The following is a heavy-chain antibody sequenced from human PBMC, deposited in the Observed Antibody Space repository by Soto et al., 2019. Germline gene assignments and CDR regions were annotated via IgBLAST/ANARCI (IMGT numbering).Heavy chain of an antibody. J-gene: IGHJ6*03. Sequence: GGSLRLSCAASGFTFSSYSTNWVRQAPGKGLEWVSSISSSSSYIYYADSVKGRFTISRDNAKNSLYLQMNSLRAEDTAVYYCARAHDGDYNYYYMDVWGKGTTVTVSS. CDR1: GFTFSSYS. V-gene: IGHV3-21*01. CDR3: ARAHDGDYNYYYMDV. D-gene: IGHD4-17*01. CDR2: ISSSSSYI.